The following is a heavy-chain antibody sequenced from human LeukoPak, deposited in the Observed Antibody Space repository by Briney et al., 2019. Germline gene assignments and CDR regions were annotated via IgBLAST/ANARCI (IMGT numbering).Heavy chain of an antibody. J-gene: IGHJ4*02. V-gene: IGHV3-30-3*01. CDR3: ASHYDILTGYHSGPLDY. Sequence: PGGSLRLSCAASGFTFSSYAMHWVRQAPGKGLEWVAVISYDGSNKYYADSVKGRFTISRDNSKNTLYLQMNSLRAEDTAVYHCASHYDILTGYHSGPLDYWGQGTLVTVSS. CDR2: ISYDGSNK. CDR1: GFTFSSYA. D-gene: IGHD3-9*01.